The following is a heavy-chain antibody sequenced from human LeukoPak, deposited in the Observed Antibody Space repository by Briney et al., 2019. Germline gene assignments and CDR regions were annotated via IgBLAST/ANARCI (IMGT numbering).Heavy chain of an antibody. V-gene: IGHV1-8*03. CDR2: MNPNSGST. Sequence: ASVKVSCKASGYTFTSYDINWVRQATGQGLKWMGWMNPNSGSTSYAQKFQGRVTITRNTSISTAYMELSGLRSEDTAVYYCARGRSTGYPYYFEYWGQGTLVTVSS. D-gene: IGHD5-12*01. CDR1: GYTFTSYD. J-gene: IGHJ4*02. CDR3: ARGRSTGYPYYFEY.